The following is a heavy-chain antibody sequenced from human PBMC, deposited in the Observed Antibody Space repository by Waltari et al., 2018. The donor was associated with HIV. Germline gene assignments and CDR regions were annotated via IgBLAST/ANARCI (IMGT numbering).Heavy chain of an antibody. CDR1: GFPFSNYG. D-gene: IGHD6-13*01. J-gene: IGHJ6*02. CDR2: ISGSVGST. V-gene: IGHV3-23*01. Sequence: EVQVLESGGALVQPGGSLRLSCAASGFPFSNYGMNWVRQAPGKGLEWVSTISGSVGSTYYADSVKGRFTVSRDNSKNTLYLQMNSLRAEDTAVYFCVKEHQYSHSWYSYYGMDVWGQGTTVTVSS. CDR3: VKEHQYSHSWYSYYGMDV.